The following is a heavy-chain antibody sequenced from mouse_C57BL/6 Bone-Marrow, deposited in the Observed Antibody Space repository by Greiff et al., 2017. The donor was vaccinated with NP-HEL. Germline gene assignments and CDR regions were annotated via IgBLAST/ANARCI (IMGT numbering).Heavy chain of an antibody. V-gene: IGHV14-4*01. Sequence: EVKLQQSGAELVRPGASVKLSCTASGFNIKDDYMHWVKQRPEQGLEWIGWIDPENGDTEYASKFQGKATITADTSSNTAYLQLSSLTSEDTAVYYCTTSTGSFAYWGQGTLVTVSA. CDR2: IDPENGDT. CDR3: TTSTGSFAY. CDR1: GFNIKDDY. J-gene: IGHJ3*01. D-gene: IGHD4-1*02.